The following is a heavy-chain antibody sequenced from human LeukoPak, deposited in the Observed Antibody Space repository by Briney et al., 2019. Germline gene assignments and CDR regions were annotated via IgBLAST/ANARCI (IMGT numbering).Heavy chain of an antibody. CDR2: ITASSTAI. Sequence: GGSLRLSCAASGFTFSTYSMNWVRQAPGKGLEWVSSITASSTAIYSADSVKGRFTISRDNAKNSLYLQMNSLRAEDTAVYYCGTGTSALAGSSYSYWGQGTLVTVSS. CDR3: GTGTSALAGSSYSY. CDR1: GFTFSTYS. D-gene: IGHD6-19*01. J-gene: IGHJ4*02. V-gene: IGHV3-21*01.